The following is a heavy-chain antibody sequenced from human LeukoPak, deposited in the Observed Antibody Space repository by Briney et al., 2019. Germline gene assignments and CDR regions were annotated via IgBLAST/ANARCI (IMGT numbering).Heavy chain of an antibody. V-gene: IGHV3-20*04. CDR3: ARDLGYCSSTSCRPGVY. D-gene: IGHD2-2*01. CDR2: INWNGGST. CDR1: GFTFDDYG. Sequence: GGSLRLSCAASGFTFDDYGMSWVRQAPGKGLEWVSGINWNGGSTGYADSVKGRFTISRDNAKNSLYLQMNSLRAEDTALYYCARDLGYCSSTSCRPGVYWGQGTLVTVSS. J-gene: IGHJ4*02.